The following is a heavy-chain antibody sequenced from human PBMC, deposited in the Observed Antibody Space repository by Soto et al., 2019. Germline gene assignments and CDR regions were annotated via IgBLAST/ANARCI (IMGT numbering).Heavy chain of an antibody. CDR2: IYTSGST. CDR3: ARGRNYYGMDV. V-gene: IGHV4-4*07. CDR1: GGSISGYY. Sequence: LSLTCTVSGGSISGYYWNWIQQPAGKGLEWIGRIYTSGSTNYNPSLKSRVTMSVDTPKNQFSLKLSSVTAADTAVYYCARGRNYYGMDVWGQGTTVTISS. J-gene: IGHJ6*02.